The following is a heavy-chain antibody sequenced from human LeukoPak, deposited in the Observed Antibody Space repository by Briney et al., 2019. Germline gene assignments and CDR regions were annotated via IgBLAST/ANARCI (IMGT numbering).Heavy chain of an antibody. CDR2: ISYDGSNK. V-gene: IGHV3-30-3*01. J-gene: IGHJ5*02. Sequence: GRSLRLSCAASGFTFSSYAMPWVRQAPGKGLEWVAVISYDGSNKYYADSVKGRFTISRDNSKNTLYLQMNSLRAEDTAVYYCARGRSAAGTRDWFDPWGQGTLVTVSS. CDR3: ARGRSAAGTRDWFDP. CDR1: GFTFSSYA. D-gene: IGHD6-13*01.